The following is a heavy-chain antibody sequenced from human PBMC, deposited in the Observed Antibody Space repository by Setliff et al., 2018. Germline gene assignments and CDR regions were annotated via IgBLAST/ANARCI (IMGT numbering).Heavy chain of an antibody. J-gene: IGHJ5*02. V-gene: IGHV4-39*01. CDR1: GGSISSSSYY. CDR3: ARLGSARYDSSGYYPDNWFDP. D-gene: IGHD3-22*01. CDR2: IYYSGST. Sequence: SETLSLTCTVSGGSISSSSYYWGWIRQPPGKGLEWIGSIYYSGSTYYNPSLKSRVTISVGTSKNQFSLKLSSVTAADTAVYYCARLGSARYDSSGYYPDNWFDPWGQGTLVTVSS.